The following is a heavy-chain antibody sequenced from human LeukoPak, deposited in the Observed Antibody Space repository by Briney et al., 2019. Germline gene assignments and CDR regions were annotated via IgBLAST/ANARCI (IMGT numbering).Heavy chain of an antibody. D-gene: IGHD1-1*01. J-gene: IGHJ4*02. CDR1: GFTFASYS. CDR3: ARVSGRLERQSDLDY. V-gene: IGHV3-21*01. Sequence: GGSLRLSCAASGFTFASYSMNWVRQAPGKGLEWVSSISGDSTYVYNAGSVKGRFTISRDNAQASLYLQMISLRADDTAVYYCARVSGRLERQSDLDYWGQGTLVIVSS. CDR2: ISGDSTYV.